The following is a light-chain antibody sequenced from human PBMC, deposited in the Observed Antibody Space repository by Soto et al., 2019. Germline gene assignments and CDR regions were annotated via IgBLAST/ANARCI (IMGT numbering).Light chain of an antibody. CDR1: QDISSW. V-gene: IGKV1-12*01. CDR3: QQANSFPWT. J-gene: IGKJ1*01. Sequence: DIQMTQSPYSVSASVGDRVTINCRASQDISSWLAWYQQKPGKAPELLIYGASTLQSGVPSRFSGSGSGTHFTLTITSLKPEDFATYFCQQANSFPWTFGQGTKVEIK. CDR2: GAS.